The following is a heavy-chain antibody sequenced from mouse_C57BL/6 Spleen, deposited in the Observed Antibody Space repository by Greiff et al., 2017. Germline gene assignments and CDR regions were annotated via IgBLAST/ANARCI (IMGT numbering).Heavy chain of an antibody. V-gene: IGHV1-19*01. CDR3: ASCDYDAWFAY. CDR2: INPYNGGT. D-gene: IGHD2-4*01. J-gene: IGHJ3*01. CDR1: GYTFTDYY. Sequence: EVKLEESGPVLVKPGASVKMSCKASGYTFTDYYMNWVKQSPGQSLEWIGVINPYNGGTSYNQKFKGKATLTVDKSSSTAYMELHSLTSEDSAVYYCASCDYDAWFAYWGQGTLVTVSA.